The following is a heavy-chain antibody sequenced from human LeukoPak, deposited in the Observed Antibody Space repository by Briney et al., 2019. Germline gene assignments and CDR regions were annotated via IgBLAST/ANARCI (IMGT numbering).Heavy chain of an antibody. J-gene: IGHJ4*02. V-gene: IGHV4-59*01. CDR2: IYYSGST. CDR1: GGSISSYY. CDR3: ARGSTVTTFSN. Sequence: SETLSLTCTVPGGSISSYYWSWIRQPPGKGLQWIGYIYYSGSTNYNPSLKSRVSISVDTSKNQFSLKLRSVTAADTAVYYCARGSTVTTFSNWGQGTLVTVSS. D-gene: IGHD4-17*01.